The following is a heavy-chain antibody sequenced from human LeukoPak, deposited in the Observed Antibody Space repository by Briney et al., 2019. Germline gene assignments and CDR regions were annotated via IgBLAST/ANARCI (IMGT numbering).Heavy chain of an antibody. CDR1: GFTFSSYA. D-gene: IGHD1-1*01. CDR3: TGGFGHNWSPFEN. CDR2: INGDGSHI. Sequence: PGGSLRLSCAASGFTFSSYAMSWVRQAPGKGLVWVSRINGDGSHISYADSVKGRFTISRDNAKNTLSLQMNSLTDDDTALYYCTGGFGHNWSPFENWGQGTLVTVSS. V-gene: IGHV3-74*01. J-gene: IGHJ4*02.